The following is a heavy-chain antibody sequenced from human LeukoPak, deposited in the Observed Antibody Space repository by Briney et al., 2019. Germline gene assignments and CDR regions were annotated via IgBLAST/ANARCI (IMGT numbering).Heavy chain of an antibody. CDR2: IRYDGSNK. CDR3: AKMCPLLSSTSCYNY. CDR1: GFTFRNYG. J-gene: IGHJ4*02. V-gene: IGHV3-30*02. Sequence: PGGSLRLSCAASGFTFRNYGMFWVRQAPGKGLEWVAFIRYDGSNKYYADSVKGRFTISRDNSKNTLYLQMNSLRAEDTAVYYCAKMCPLLSSTSCYNYWGQGTLVTVSS. D-gene: IGHD2-2*02.